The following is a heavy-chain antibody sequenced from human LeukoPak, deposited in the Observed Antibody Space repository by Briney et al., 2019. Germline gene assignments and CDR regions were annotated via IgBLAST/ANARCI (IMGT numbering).Heavy chain of an antibody. V-gene: IGHV1-8*01. CDR2: MNPNSGNT. CDR1: GYTFTSYD. Sequence: GASVKVSCKASGYTFTSYDINWVRQATGQGLEWMGWMNPNSGNTGYAQKFQGRVTMTRNTSISTAYMELSSLRSEDTAVYYCARGWKYSGSWYRVDAFDIWGQGTMVTVSS. CDR3: ARGWKYSGSWYRVDAFDI. D-gene: IGHD6-13*01. J-gene: IGHJ3*02.